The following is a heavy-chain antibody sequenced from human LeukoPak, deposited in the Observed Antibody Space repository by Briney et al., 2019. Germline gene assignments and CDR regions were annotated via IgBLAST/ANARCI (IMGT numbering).Heavy chain of an antibody. V-gene: IGHV4-31*03. Sequence: MPSETLSLTRTVSGGSISSGGYYWSWIRQHPGKGLEWIGYIYYSGSTYYNPSLKSRVTISVDTSKNQFSLKLSSVTAADTAVYYCARIGIVGATTFDYWGQGTLVTVSS. J-gene: IGHJ4*02. CDR2: IYYSGST. D-gene: IGHD1-26*01. CDR3: ARIGIVGATTFDY. CDR1: GGSISSGGYY.